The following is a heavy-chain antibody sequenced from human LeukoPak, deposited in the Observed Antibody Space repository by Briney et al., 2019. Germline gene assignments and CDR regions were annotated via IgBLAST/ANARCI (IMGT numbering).Heavy chain of an antibody. CDR3: AGDSGNDFDR. CDR1: SYTITSGG. V-gene: IGHV1-18*01. D-gene: IGHD1-26*01. J-gene: IGHJ3*02. CDR2: ISAYNGHT. Sequence: DTLTVSCNVSSYTITSGGNSCLIQEPPQKVQWMGWISAYNGHTNYTPTLKGRVTITTDTSKSPSYMELSSLRSDDTAVYYCAGDSGNDFDRGGQGRMVSVSS.